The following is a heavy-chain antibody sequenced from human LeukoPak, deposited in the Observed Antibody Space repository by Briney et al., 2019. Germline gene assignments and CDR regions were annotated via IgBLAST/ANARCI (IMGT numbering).Heavy chain of an antibody. D-gene: IGHD3-10*01. J-gene: IGHJ4*02. Sequence: GGSLRLSCAASGFEFTFSSYWMTWVRQAPGKGLEWVANIKQDGSEKYYVDSVKGRFTISRDNAKNSLYLQMNSLRAEDTAVYYCARSHGSGSYNYFDYWGQGTLVTVSS. CDR3: ARSHGSGSYNYFDY. CDR2: IKQDGSEK. CDR1: GFEFTFSSYW. V-gene: IGHV3-7*01.